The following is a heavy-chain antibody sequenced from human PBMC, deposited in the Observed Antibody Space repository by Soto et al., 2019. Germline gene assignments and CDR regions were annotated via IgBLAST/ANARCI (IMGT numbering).Heavy chain of an antibody. Sequence: EVQLLESGGGLVQPGGSLRLSCAASGFTLSSHNMHWVRQAPGKGPEWLSYISSSGTTIYYADSVKGRFTISRDNAKNSLYLQMNSLRAEDTAVYYCARRPYCSGNRCEGPWFDPWGQGTLVTVSS. J-gene: IGHJ5*02. CDR2: ISSSGTTI. V-gene: IGHV3-48*01. CDR3: ARRPYCSGNRCEGPWFDP. D-gene: IGHD2-2*01. CDR1: GFTLSSHN.